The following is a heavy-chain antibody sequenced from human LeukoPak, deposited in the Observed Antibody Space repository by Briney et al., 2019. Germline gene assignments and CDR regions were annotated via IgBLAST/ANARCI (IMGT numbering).Heavy chain of an antibody. CDR2: INPSGGST. Sequence: GASVKVSCKASGYTFASYYMHWVRQAPGQGLEWMGIINPSGGSTSYAQKFQGRVTMTRDTSTSTDYMELSSLRSEDTAVYYCARDEIYDSSGWYGMDVWGQGTTVTVSS. D-gene: IGHD3-22*01. J-gene: IGHJ6*02. V-gene: IGHV1-46*01. CDR1: GYTFASYY. CDR3: ARDEIYDSSGWYGMDV.